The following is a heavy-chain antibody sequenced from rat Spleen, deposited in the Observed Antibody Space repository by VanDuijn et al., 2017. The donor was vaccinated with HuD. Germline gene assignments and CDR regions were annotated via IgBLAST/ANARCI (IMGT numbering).Heavy chain of an antibody. CDR2: IWGDGST. V-gene: IGHV2-77*01. CDR3: AEIIRGDY. D-gene: IGHD4-3*01. Sequence: QVQMKETGPGLVQTTQTLSVTCTVSGFSLTSYGVHWVRQAPGKGLEWMGIIWGDGSTNYNSALKSRLSISRDTSKSQVFLTMNSLQTDDTAVYYCAEIIRGDYWGQGVMVTVSS. J-gene: IGHJ2*01. CDR1: GFSLTSYG.